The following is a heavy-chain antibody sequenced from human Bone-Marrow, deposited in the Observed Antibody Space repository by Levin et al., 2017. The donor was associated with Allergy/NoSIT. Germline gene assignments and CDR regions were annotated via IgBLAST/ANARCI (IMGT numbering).Heavy chain of an antibody. CDR3: VGGHSGWVQGEDY. J-gene: IGHJ4*02. CDR1: GFMFSDYG. D-gene: IGHD6-19*01. CDR2: ISGTGEST. V-gene: IGHV3-23*01. Sequence: AGGSLRLSCEASGFMFSDYGMNWVRQAPGKGLEWVSGISGTGESTQYADSVKGRFAISRDNPRNKLNLQMNSLRVEDTAVYFCVGGHSGWVQGEDYWGQGILVTVSS.